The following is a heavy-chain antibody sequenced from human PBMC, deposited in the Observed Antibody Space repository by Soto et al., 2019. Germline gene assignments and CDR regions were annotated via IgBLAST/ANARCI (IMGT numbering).Heavy chain of an antibody. CDR2: ISAYTGNT. CDR3: ARELNLSGSWGGYGMDV. J-gene: IGHJ6*02. D-gene: IGHD1-26*01. Sequence: QVQLVQSGAEVKKPGASVKVSCKASGYTFTSYGISWVRQAPGQGLEWMGWISAYTGNTNYAQKLQGRVTMTTDTAASTAYMELRSLRSDDAAVYYCARELNLSGSWGGYGMDVWGQGTTVTVSS. CDR1: GYTFTSYG. V-gene: IGHV1-18*01.